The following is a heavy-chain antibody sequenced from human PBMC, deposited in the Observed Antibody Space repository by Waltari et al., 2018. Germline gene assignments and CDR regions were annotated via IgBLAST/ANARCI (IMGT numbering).Heavy chain of an antibody. J-gene: IGHJ4*02. D-gene: IGHD1-26*01. CDR3: AKGGKEGALYF. Sequence: EVQLVESGGVVVQPGGSLRLSCLASGFSFEDYMMHWVRQAPGKGLEWVSLLSWDGGTTYYAESVKGRFIISRDNSKNSLYLQMNSLRTEDTALYYCAKGGKEGALYFWGQGTLVAVSS. CDR1: GFSFEDYM. CDR2: LSWDGGTT. V-gene: IGHV3-43*01.